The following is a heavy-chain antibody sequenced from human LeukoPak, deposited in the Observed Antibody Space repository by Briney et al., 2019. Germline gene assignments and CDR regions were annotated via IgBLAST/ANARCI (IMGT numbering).Heavy chain of an antibody. J-gene: IGHJ4*02. D-gene: IGHD6-13*01. Sequence: GGSLRLSCAASGFTFSNFAMTWVRQAPGKGLEWVSSIVGSSSTYSADSLKGRFTVTRDNAKNSLYMQMNSLKAEDTAVYYCARIGAGSSRDYWGQGTLVTVSS. V-gene: IGHV3-21*01. CDR1: GFTFSNFA. CDR2: IVGSSST. CDR3: ARIGAGSSRDY.